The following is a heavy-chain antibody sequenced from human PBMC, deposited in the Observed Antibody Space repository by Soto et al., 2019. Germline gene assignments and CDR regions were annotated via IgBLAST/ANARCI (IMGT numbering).Heavy chain of an antibody. D-gene: IGHD3-10*01. CDR1: SAPVSSTTYT. CDR2: VYYGGRT. CDR3: ARVGGSHYNNWFDP. J-gene: IGHJ5*02. Sequence: SETLSLTCTVSSAPVSSTTYTWGWIRQHQGKGLEWIACVYYGGRTYYNPSLKSRVTLSVDTSKNQFSLKLSSVTAADTAVYYCARVGGSHYNNWFDPWGQGTLVT. V-gene: IGHV4-39*07.